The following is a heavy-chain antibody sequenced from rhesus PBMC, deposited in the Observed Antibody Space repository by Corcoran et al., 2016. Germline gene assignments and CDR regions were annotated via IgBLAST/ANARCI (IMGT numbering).Heavy chain of an antibody. Sequence: QVQLQESGPGLVNPSEALSLTCTVSGNSVSSAYAWDWVRRPPGKGLEWIGYIGGSSGSTNYNRSRKRRVTIAKYTSKNQVSLKLSSVPAADTAVYYGARSHSRGWYYGYWGQGVLVTVSS. V-gene: IGHV4-127*01. J-gene: IGHJ4*01. CDR3: ARSHSRGWYYGY. D-gene: IGHD6-31*01. CDR2: IGGSSGST. CDR1: GNSVSSAYA.